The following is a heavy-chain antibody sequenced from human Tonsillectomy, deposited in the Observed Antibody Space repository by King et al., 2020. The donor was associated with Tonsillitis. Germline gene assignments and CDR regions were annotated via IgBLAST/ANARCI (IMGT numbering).Heavy chain of an antibody. J-gene: IGHJ3*02. CDR1: GGSISSSSYY. Sequence: LQLQESGPGLVKPSETLSLTCTVSGGSISSSSYYWGWIRQPPGKGLEWIGSIYYSGSTYYNPSLKSRVTISVDTSKNQFSLKLSSVTAADTAVYYCSRHASGRVNDFWSGYANDAFDIWGQGTMVTVSS. CDR3: SRHASGRVNDFWSGYANDAFDI. V-gene: IGHV4-39*01. D-gene: IGHD3-3*01. CDR2: IYYSGST.